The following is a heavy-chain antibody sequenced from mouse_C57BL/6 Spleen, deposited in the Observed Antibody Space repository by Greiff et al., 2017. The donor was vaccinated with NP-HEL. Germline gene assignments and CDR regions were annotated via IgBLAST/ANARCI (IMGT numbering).Heavy chain of an antibody. CDR1: GYTFTSYW. J-gene: IGHJ3*01. CDR2: IDPSDSYT. D-gene: IGHD1-1*01. V-gene: IGHV1-69*01. Sequence: QVQLQQPGAELVMPGASVKLSCKASGYTFTSYWMHWVKQRPGQGLEWIGEIDPSDSYTNYNQKFKGKSTLTVDKSSSTAYMQLSSLTSEDSAVYYCASTHYYGSSYVAWFAYWGQGTLVTVSA. CDR3: ASTHYYGSSYVAWFAY.